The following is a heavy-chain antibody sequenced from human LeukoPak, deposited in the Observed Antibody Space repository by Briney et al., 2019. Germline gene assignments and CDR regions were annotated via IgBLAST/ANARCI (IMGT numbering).Heavy chain of an antibody. Sequence: PSETLSLTCAVSGGSISSGGYSWSWIRQPPGTGLEWIGYIYYSGSTYYNPSLKSRVTISVDTSKNQFSLKLSSVTAADTAVYYCARVYGDYGEDYFDYWGQGTLVTVSS. V-gene: IGHV4-30-4*07. CDR1: GGSISSGGYS. D-gene: IGHD4-17*01. CDR3: ARVYGDYGEDYFDY. J-gene: IGHJ4*02. CDR2: IYYSGST.